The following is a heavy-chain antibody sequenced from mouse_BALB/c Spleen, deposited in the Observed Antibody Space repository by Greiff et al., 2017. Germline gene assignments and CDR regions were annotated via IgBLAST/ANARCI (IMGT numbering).Heavy chain of an antibody. Sequence: VKLMESGPGLVQPSQSLSITCTVSGFSLTSYGVHWVRQSPGKGLEWLGVIWSGGSTDYNAAFISRLSISKDNSKSQVFFKMNSLQANDTAIYYCARNSGSPFYWYFDVWGAGTTVTVSS. CDR3: ARNSGSPFYWYFDV. CDR2: IWSGGST. J-gene: IGHJ1*01. V-gene: IGHV2-2*02. D-gene: IGHD1-1*01. CDR1: GFSLTSYG.